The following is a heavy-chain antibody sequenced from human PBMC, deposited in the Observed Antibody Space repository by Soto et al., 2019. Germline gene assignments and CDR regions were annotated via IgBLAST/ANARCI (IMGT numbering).Heavy chain of an antibody. J-gene: IGHJ4*02. CDR3: VTAVRTRLDN. CDR1: GFIFSKFA. D-gene: IGHD3-10*01. Sequence: GGSLNLPCAASGFIFSKFALYWVRRAPGKGLEWVSSIRPSGDRSSYADSAKGRFTISRDNSKNTLYLQMNVLRLDDTAVYYCVTAVRTRLDNWGPGTLVTVSS. V-gene: IGHV3-23*01. CDR2: IRPSGDRS.